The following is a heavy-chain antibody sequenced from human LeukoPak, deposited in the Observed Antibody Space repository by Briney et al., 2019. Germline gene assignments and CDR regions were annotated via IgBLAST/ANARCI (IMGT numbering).Heavy chain of an antibody. CDR1: GFTVSSNY. D-gene: IGHD6-19*01. V-gene: IGHV3-53*01. Sequence: GGSLRLSCAASGFTVSSNYMSWVRHAPGKGLEWVSVIYSGGSTYYADSVKGRFTISRDNSKNTLYLQMNSLRAEDTAVYYCATGYSSGWFDYWGQGTLVTVSS. CDR3: ATGYSSGWFDY. CDR2: IYSGGST. J-gene: IGHJ4*02.